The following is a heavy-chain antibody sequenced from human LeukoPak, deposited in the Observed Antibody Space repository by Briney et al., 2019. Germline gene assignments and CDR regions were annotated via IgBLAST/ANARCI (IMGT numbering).Heavy chain of an antibody. CDR1: GGTFSSYT. V-gene: IGHV1-69*06. J-gene: IGHJ6*03. CDR3: ARGPLNYYYYYMDV. CDR2: IIPIFGAA. Sequence: SVKVSCKASGGTFSSYTISWVRQAPGQGLEWMGGIIPIFGAANYAQKFQGRVTITADKSTSTAYMELSSLRSEDTAVYYCARGPLNYYYYYMDVWGKGTTVTVSS.